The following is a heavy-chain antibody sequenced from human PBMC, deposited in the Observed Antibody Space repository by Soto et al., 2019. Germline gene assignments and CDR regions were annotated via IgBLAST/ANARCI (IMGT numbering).Heavy chain of an antibody. D-gene: IGHD2-15*01. V-gene: IGHV3-23*01. CDR1: GFSFSSYA. CDR2: ISGNAGRT. J-gene: IGHJ4*02. CDR3: AKTKGNYCSGGSCYYFDK. Sequence: PGGSLRLSCAASGFSFSSYAVGWVRQTPGKGLEWVSVISGNAGRTYYADSVEGRFIISRDNSRDTLSLQMDSRRGEDTAIYYCAKTKGNYCSGGSCYYFDKWGQGVRATAPQ.